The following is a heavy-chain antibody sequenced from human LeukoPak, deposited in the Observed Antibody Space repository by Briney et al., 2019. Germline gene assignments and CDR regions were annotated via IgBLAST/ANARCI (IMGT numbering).Heavy chain of an antibody. Sequence: GRSLRLSCAASGFTFSSYGMHWVRQAPGKGLEWVAVIWYDGSNKYYADSVRGRFTISRDNSKNTLYLQMNSLRAEDTAVYYCARGSSGFDPWGQGTLVTVSS. J-gene: IGHJ5*02. CDR3: ARGSSGFDP. V-gene: IGHV3-33*01. CDR1: GFTFSSYG. D-gene: IGHD2-15*01. CDR2: IWYDGSNK.